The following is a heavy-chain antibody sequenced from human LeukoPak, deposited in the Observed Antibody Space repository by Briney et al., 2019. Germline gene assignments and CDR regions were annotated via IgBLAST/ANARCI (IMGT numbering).Heavy chain of an antibody. Sequence: SETLSLICAVYGGSFSGYYWSWIRRPPGRGLEWIGEINHSGSTNYNPSLKSRVTISVDTSKNQFSLKLSSVTAADTAVYYCARRRTYYDFWSGYYSSVILEYWGQGTLVTVSS. CDR3: ARRRTYYDFWSGYYSSVILEY. D-gene: IGHD3-3*01. J-gene: IGHJ4*02. V-gene: IGHV4-34*01. CDR1: GGSFSGYY. CDR2: INHSGST.